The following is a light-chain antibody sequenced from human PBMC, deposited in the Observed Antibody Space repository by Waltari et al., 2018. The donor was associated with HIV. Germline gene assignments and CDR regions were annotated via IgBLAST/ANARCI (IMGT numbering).Light chain of an antibody. CDR1: QSVSSN. V-gene: IGKV3-15*01. CDR2: DTS. CDR3: QQYNNWPPWT. J-gene: IGKJ1*01. Sequence: EIVMTQSPATLSVSPGERATFSCKASQSVSSNLAWYQQRPGQAPRLLIFDTSSRATGIPARFSGTGSGTEFTLTISDLQSEDFAVYYCQQYNNWPPWTFGQGTKVEI.